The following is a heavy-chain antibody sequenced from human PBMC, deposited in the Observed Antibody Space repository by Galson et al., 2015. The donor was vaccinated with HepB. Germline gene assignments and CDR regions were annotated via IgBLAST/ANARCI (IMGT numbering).Heavy chain of an antibody. CDR3: AKPYNFDSSGYYSPFDY. D-gene: IGHD3-22*01. V-gene: IGHV3-30*18. J-gene: IGHJ4*02. Sequence: SLRLSCAASGFTFSSYGMHWVRQAPGEGLEWVAVMSYDGSNKYYADSVKGRFTISRDNSKNTLYLQMDSLKVEDTAVYHCAKPYNFDSSGYYSPFDYWGQGTLVTVSS. CDR1: GFTFSSYG. CDR2: MSYDGSNK.